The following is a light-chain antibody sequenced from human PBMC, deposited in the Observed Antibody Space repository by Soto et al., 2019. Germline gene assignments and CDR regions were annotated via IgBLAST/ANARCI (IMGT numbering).Light chain of an antibody. CDR1: QSVSSY. V-gene: IGKV3-11*01. CDR3: QQRSNWPPS. J-gene: IGKJ5*01. Sequence: EIVLTQSPATLSLSPGERATLSCRASQSVSSYLAWYQQKPGQAPMLLIYDASNMATGIPARFSGSGSGTDFTLTISSLEPEDFAVYYCQQRSNWPPSFGQGTRLEIK. CDR2: DAS.